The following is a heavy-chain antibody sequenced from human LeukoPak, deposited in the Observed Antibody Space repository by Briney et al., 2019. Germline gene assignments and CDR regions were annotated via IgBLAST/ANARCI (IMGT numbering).Heavy chain of an antibody. CDR1: GFTFSSYS. Sequence: KSGGSLRLSCAASGFTFSSYSMNWVRQAPGKGLEWVSSISSSSSYIYYADSVKGRFNISRDNAKNSLYLQMNSLRAEDTAVYYCARDGDYGGNEDYWGQGTLVTVSS. D-gene: IGHD4-23*01. CDR3: ARDGDYGGNEDY. CDR2: ISSSSSYI. V-gene: IGHV3-21*01. J-gene: IGHJ4*02.